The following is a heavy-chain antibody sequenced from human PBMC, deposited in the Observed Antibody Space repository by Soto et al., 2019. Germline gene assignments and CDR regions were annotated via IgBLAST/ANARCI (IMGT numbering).Heavy chain of an antibody. J-gene: IGHJ3*02. V-gene: IGHV1-18*01. CDR1: GYTFTRSG. CDR3: AREGTGITMIVVVPGGAFDI. CDR2: ISSYNGDT. Sequence: GASVKVSCKASGYTFTRSGISWVRQAPGQGPEWMGWISSYNGDTNYAQTFQGRVTMTTDTSTSTAYMELSSLRSEDTAVYYCAREGTGITMIVVVPGGAFDIWGQGTMVTVSS. D-gene: IGHD3-22*01.